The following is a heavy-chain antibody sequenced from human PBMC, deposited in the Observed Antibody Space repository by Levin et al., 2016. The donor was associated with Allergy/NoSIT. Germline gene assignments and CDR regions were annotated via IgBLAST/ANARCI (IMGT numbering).Heavy chain of an antibody. Sequence: WIRQPPGKGLEWVSAISGSGGSTYYADSVKGRFTISRDNSKNTLYLQMNSLRAEDTAVYYCAKDGRITYFGVVGYSWFDPGAREPWSPSPQ. CDR3: AKDGRITYFGVVGYSWFDP. D-gene: IGHD3-3*01. V-gene: IGHV3-23*01. J-gene: IGHJ5*02. CDR2: ISGSGGST.